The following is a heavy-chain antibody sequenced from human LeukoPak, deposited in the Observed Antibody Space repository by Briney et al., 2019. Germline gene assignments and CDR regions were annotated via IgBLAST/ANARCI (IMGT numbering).Heavy chain of an antibody. Sequence: ASVKVSCKASGYTFTSYGISWVRQAPGQGLEWMGWISAYNGNTNYAQNLQGRVSIATDTSTATAYMELRSLRFDDTAVYYCARDNSLSGGVRNNWFDAWGQGTLVTVSS. CDR3: ARDNSLSGGVRNNWFDA. V-gene: IGHV1-18*01. J-gene: IGHJ5*02. D-gene: IGHD3-16*01. CDR1: GYTFTSYG. CDR2: ISAYNGNT.